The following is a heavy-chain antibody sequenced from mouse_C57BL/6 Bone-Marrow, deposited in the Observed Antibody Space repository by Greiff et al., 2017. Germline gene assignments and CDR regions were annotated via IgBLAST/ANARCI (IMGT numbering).Heavy chain of an antibody. V-gene: IGHV1-53*01. CDR1: GYTFTSYW. CDR2: INPSNGGT. CDR3: AREDYYGSSPYYFDY. Sequence: QVHVKQPGTELVKPGASVKLSCKASGYTFTSYWMHWVKQRPGQGLEWIGNINPSNGGTNYNEKFKSKATLTVDKSSSTAYMQLSSLTSEDSAVYYCAREDYYGSSPYYFDYWGQGTTLTVSS. J-gene: IGHJ2*01. D-gene: IGHD1-1*01.